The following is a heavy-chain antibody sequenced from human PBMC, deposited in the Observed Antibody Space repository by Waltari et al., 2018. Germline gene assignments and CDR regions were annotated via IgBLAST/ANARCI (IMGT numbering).Heavy chain of an antibody. Sequence: QVQLVQSGAEVQKPGSSVKVSCKASGGTFSSYTTSWVRQAPGQGLEWMGRIIPILGIANYALKFQVRITMTTDKSTSAAYMELINLRSEDTAVYYCARSNYCDSSGYSLDYWGQGTLVTVSS. D-gene: IGHD3-22*01. CDR1: GGTFSSYT. CDR2: IIPILGIA. J-gene: IGHJ4*02. V-gene: IGHV1-69*02. CDR3: ARSNYCDSSGYSLDY.